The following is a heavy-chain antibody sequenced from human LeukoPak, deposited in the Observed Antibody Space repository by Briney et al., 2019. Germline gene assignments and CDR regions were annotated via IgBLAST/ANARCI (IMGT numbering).Heavy chain of an antibody. D-gene: IGHD6-19*01. J-gene: IGHJ4*02. CDR3: ARDSPVAGTPFDY. CDR1: GFTFSSYW. Sequence: GGSLRLSCAASGFTFSSYWMSWVRQAPGKGLEWVANIKQDGSEKYYVDSVRGRFTISRDNAKNSLYLQMNSLRAEDTAVYYCARDSPVAGTPFDYWGQGTLVTVSS. CDR2: IKQDGSEK. V-gene: IGHV3-7*01.